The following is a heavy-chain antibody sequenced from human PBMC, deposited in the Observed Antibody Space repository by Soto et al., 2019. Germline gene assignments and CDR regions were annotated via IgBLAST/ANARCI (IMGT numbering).Heavy chain of an antibody. CDR2: INAANGDT. V-gene: IGHV1-3*01. Sequence: ASVKVSCKASGYTFTSYGIHWVRQAPGQRLEWMGWINAANGDTKYSPKFQGRITITRDTSASTAYMELSSLRSEDTAVYYCVRRHVSATGIDWFDPWGQGTLVTVSS. D-gene: IGHD6-13*01. CDR3: VRRHVSATGIDWFDP. CDR1: GYTFTSYG. J-gene: IGHJ5*02.